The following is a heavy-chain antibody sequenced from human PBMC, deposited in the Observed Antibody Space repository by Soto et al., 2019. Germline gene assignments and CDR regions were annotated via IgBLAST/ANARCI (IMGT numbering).Heavy chain of an antibody. CDR3: ARVYGSGSYYADY. J-gene: IGHJ4*02. D-gene: IGHD3-10*01. Sequence: QVQLQESGPGLVKPSQTLSLTCTVSGGSISSGGYYWSWIRQHPGQGLEWIGYIYYSGSTYYNPSLKRRVTISVDTTKNQFSLKLSSVTAADTAVYYCARVYGSGSYYADYWGQGTLVTVSS. V-gene: IGHV4-31*03. CDR1: GGSISSGGYY. CDR2: IYYSGST.